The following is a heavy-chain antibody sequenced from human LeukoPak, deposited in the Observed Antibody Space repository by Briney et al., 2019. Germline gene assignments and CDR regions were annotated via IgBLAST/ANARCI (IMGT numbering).Heavy chain of an antibody. D-gene: IGHD1-1*01. Sequence: GGSLRLSCAASGFTFSSYAMSWVRQAPGKGLEWVANIKQDGSEKYYVDSVKGRFTISRDNAKNSLYLQMNSLRAEDTAVYYCARCTTPDDDAFDIWGQGAMVTVSS. CDR3: ARCTTPDDDAFDI. V-gene: IGHV3-7*01. CDR1: GFTFSSYA. J-gene: IGHJ3*02. CDR2: IKQDGSEK.